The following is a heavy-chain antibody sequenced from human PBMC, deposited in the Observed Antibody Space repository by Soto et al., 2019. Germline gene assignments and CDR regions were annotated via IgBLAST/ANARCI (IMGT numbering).Heavy chain of an antibody. CDR3: ARGGGGDMITFGGLSGDALDK. D-gene: IGHD3-16*01. Sequence: QVQLVQSGAEVKKPGASVKVSCKASGYTFTGYYIHWVRQAPGHGLEWLGWINPNSGATNYAQKDHGRVTVTRDTSISTAYMVLSRVRSDDTAVYYGARGGGGDMITFGGLSGDALDKWGKGTMV. J-gene: IGHJ3*02. V-gene: IGHV1-2*02. CDR2: INPNSGAT. CDR1: GYTFTGYY.